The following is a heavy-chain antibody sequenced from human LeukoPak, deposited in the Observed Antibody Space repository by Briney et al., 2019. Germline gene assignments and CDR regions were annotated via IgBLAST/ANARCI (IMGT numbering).Heavy chain of an antibody. D-gene: IGHD2-15*01. CDR1: GGSIGSYY. CDR2: IYYSGST. J-gene: IGHJ6*02. CDR3: ARGQPEVAATFVYYYYAMDV. Sequence: PSETLSLTCTVSGGSIGSYYWSWIRQPPGKGLEWIGNIYYSGSTNYNPSPKGRATISLDTSKNQFSLKLSSVTAADTAVYYCARGQPEVAATFVYYYYAMDVWGQGTTVTVSS. V-gene: IGHV4-59*01.